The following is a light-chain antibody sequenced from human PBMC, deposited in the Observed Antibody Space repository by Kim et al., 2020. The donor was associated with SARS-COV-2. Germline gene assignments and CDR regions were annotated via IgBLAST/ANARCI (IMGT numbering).Light chain of an antibody. CDR3: QSYDSTLSDSWV. V-gene: IGLV1-40*01. J-gene: IGLJ3*02. CDR2: GDT. Sequence: QSVLTQPPSVTGAPGQRVTISCTGSSSNIGAYDVHWYQHLPGTAPKLLIYGDTNRPSGVPDRFSGSKSGTSASLSITGLQAEDEADYYCQSYDSTLSDSWVFGGETQLTVL. CDR1: SSNIGAYD.